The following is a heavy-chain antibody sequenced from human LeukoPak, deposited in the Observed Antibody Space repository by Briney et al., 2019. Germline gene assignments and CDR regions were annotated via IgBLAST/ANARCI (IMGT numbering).Heavy chain of an antibody. V-gene: IGHV3-23*01. CDR2: ISGSGGST. J-gene: IGHJ6*02. CDR3: AKTSGMDF. CDR1: GFTFSSYA. Sequence: GGSLRLSCAASGFTFSSYAMSWVRQAPGKGLEWVSAISGSGGSTYYADSVKGRFTISRDNSKNTLYLQINTLRPDDPAVYYCAKTSGMDFWGQGTTVTVSS.